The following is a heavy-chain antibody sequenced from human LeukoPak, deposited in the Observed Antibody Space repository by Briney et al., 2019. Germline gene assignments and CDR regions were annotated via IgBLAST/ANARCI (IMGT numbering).Heavy chain of an antibody. J-gene: IGHJ4*02. D-gene: IGHD3-22*01. Sequence: GGSLRLSCAASGFTFSSYWMSWVRQAPGKGLEWVANIKHGGSEKYYVDSVKGRFAISRDNAKNSLYLQMNSLRAEDTAVYYCASGTYYYDSSGYYSPFDYWGQGTLVTVSS. CDR3: ASGTYYYDSSGYYSPFDY. V-gene: IGHV3-7*01. CDR2: IKHGGSEK. CDR1: GFTFSSYW.